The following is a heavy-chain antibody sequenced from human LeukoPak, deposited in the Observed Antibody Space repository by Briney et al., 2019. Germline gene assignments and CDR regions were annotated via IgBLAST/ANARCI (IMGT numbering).Heavy chain of an antibody. J-gene: IGHJ4*02. Sequence: GASVKVSCKASGYTFTSYDINWVRQAPGQGLEWMGWINPNSGGTNYAQKFQGRVTMTRDTSISTAYMELSRLRSEDTAVYYCATPPYSSSPRLQLDFDYWGQGTLVTVSS. CDR2: INPNSGGT. D-gene: IGHD6-6*01. CDR3: ATPPYSSSPRLQLDFDY. CDR1: GYTFTSYD. V-gene: IGHV1-2*02.